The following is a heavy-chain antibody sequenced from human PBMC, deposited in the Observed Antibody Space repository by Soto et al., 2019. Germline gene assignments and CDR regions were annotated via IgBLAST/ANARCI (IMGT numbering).Heavy chain of an antibody. D-gene: IGHD2-2*01. Sequence: EVHLLESGGGLVQPRGSLRLSCAASGFTFTSYAMTWVRQAPGKGLEWVSGISGSGGSTHYADSVKGRFTISRDSSKSTLYLQMNSLRAEDTAVYYCAKDRYCSSTSCYAGFDYWGQGTLVTVSS. CDR1: GFTFTSYA. CDR2: ISGSGGST. V-gene: IGHV3-23*01. CDR3: AKDRYCSSTSCYAGFDY. J-gene: IGHJ4*02.